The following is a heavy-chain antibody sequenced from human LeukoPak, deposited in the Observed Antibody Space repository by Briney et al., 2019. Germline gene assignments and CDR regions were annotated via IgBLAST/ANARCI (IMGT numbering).Heavy chain of an antibody. CDR1: GYSISSGYY. J-gene: IGHJ4*02. D-gene: IGHD6-19*01. CDR2: IYHSGST. CDR3: ARGIAVAGFDY. V-gene: IGHV4-38-2*01. Sequence: PSETLSLTFAVSGYSISSGYYWGWLRQPPGKGLEWIGSIYHSGSTYYNPSLKSRVTISVDTSKNQFSLKLSSVTAADTAVYYCARGIAVAGFDYWGQGTLVTVSS.